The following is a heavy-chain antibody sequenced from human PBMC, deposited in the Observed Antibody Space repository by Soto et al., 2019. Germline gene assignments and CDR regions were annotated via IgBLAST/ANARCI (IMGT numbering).Heavy chain of an antibody. CDR1: GYSFTSYW. CDR2: IYPGYSDT. V-gene: IGHV5-51*01. D-gene: IGHD6-19*01. J-gene: IGHJ4*02. CDR3: ARHKGRADPLAVAGTLFDY. Sequence: PGESLKISCKGSGYSFTSYWIGWVRQMPGKGLEWMGIIYPGYSDTRYSPSLQGQVTISADKSISTAYLQWSSLKASDTAMYYCARHKGRADPLAVAGTLFDYWGQGTLVTVSS.